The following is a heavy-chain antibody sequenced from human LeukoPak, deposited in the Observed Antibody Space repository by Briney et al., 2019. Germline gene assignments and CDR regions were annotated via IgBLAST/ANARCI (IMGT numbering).Heavy chain of an antibody. V-gene: IGHV1-69*13. D-gene: IGHD1-14*01. Sequence: SVKVSCKASGGTFSSYAISWVREAPGQGLEWMGGIIPIFGTANYAQKFQGRVTITADESTSTAYMELSSLRSEDTAVYYCARYNPEAGDAFDIWGQGTMVTVSS. CDR1: GGTFSSYA. CDR3: ARYNPEAGDAFDI. J-gene: IGHJ3*02. CDR2: IIPIFGTA.